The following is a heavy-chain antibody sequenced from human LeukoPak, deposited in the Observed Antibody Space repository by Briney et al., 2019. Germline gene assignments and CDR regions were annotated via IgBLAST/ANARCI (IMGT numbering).Heavy chain of an antibody. CDR3: ARWGRWGSAFDY. D-gene: IGHD4-23*01. CDR1: GGSFSGYY. Sequence: SETLSLTCTVYGGSFSGYYWSWIRQPPGKGLEWIGEINHSGSTNYNPSLKSRVTISVDTSKNQFSLKLSSVTAADTAVYYCARWGRWGSAFDYWGQGTLVTVSS. V-gene: IGHV4-34*01. J-gene: IGHJ4*02. CDR2: INHSGST.